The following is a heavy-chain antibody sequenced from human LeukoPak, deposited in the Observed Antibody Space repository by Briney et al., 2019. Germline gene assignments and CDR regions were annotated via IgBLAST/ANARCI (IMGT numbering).Heavy chain of an antibody. CDR2: IHYSGST. Sequence: SETLSLTCSVSGGSVSSGSYYWSWIRQPPGKGLEWIGYIHYSGSTNYNPSLKSRVTISVDTSKNQFSLKLSSVTAADTAVYYCAREYDSSGYYYFDYWGQGTLVTASS. J-gene: IGHJ4*02. D-gene: IGHD3-22*01. CDR3: AREYDSSGYYYFDY. V-gene: IGHV4-61*01. CDR1: GGSVSSGSYY.